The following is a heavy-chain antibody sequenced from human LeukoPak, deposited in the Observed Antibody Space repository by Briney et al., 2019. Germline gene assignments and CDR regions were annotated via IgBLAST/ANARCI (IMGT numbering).Heavy chain of an antibody. D-gene: IGHD3-10*01. J-gene: IGHJ4*02. CDR1: GYTFTNYY. CDR2: INPSGGST. Sequence: GASVKVSCKASGYTFTNYYMHWVRQAPGQRRERMGIINPSGGSTSYAQKFPGRVTMTRDTSTSTVYMELSSLRSEDTAVYFCARVDAEGSGVKYFDYWGQGTLVTVSS. CDR3: ARVDAEGSGVKYFDY. V-gene: IGHV1-46*01.